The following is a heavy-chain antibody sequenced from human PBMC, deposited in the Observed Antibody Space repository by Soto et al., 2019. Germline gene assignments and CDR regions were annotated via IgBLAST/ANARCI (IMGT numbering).Heavy chain of an antibody. D-gene: IGHD2-15*01. Sequence: QMHLQQSGPGLVKPSETLSLTCTVAGSSMSSSAYYWGWIRQPPGKGLEWIGSVYYTGITDYKSSLESRVSISADTSKNQFSLRLTPLSAADTAIYFCARQGRPGYCTGGNCYPTFDIWGPGTMVTVSS. CDR1: GSSMSSSAYY. J-gene: IGHJ3*02. CDR2: VYYTGIT. V-gene: IGHV4-39*01. CDR3: ARQGRPGYCTGGNCYPTFDI.